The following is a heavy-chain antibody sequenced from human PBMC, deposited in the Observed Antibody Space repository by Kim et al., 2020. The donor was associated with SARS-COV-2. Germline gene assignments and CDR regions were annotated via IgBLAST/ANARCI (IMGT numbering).Heavy chain of an antibody. J-gene: IGHJ4*02. CDR3: ARHFPGHSKWVAMADDY. CDR1: GGSISSSSYY. CDR2: IYYSGST. D-gene: IGHD5-18*01. Sequence: SETLSLTCTVSGGSISSSSYYWGWIRQPPGKGLEWIGSIYYSGSTYYNPSLKSRVTISVDTSKNQFSLKLSSVTAADTAVYYCARHFPGHSKWVAMADDYWGQGTLVTVSS. V-gene: IGHV4-39*01.